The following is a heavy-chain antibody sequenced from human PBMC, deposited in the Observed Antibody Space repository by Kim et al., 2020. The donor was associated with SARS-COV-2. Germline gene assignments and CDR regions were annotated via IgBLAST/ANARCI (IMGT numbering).Heavy chain of an antibody. CDR3: ARVRDPRFYYYGMDV. J-gene: IGHJ6*02. CDR1: GFTVSSNY. Sequence: GGSLRLSCAASGFTVSSNYMSWVRQAPGKGLEWVSVIYSGGSTYYADSVKGRFTISRDNSKNTLYLQMNSLRAEDTAVYYCARVRDPRFYYYGMDVWGQGTTVTVSS. CDR2: IYSGGST. V-gene: IGHV3-53*01.